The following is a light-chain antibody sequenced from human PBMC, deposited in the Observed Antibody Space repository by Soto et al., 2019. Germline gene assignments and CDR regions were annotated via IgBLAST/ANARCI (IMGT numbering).Light chain of an antibody. CDR2: GAS. J-gene: IGKJ2*01. V-gene: IGKV3-15*01. CDR3: QQYNQWPRGMYT. Sequence: EIVMTQSPATLSVSPGERATLSCRASQSISSNLAWYQQKPGQALRLLIYGASTRATGIPARFSGSGSGAEFTLTISSLQSEDFAVYYCQQYNQWPRGMYTFGQGTKLEIK. CDR1: QSISSN.